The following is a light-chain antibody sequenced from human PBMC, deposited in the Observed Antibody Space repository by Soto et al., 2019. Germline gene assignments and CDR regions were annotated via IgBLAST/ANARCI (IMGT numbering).Light chain of an antibody. Sequence: DVVVPQSPPSLPVTLGQAASISCRSSQSLVHRDGNTYLSWFRQTPGQSPRRLTYQVSNRQAGVPDRFSGSGSGTDFTLTISRVEAEDVGLYYCMQRLHWPPITFGQGTRLEIK. V-gene: IGKV2-30*02. CDR2: QVS. CDR1: QSLVHRDGNTY. J-gene: IGKJ5*01. CDR3: MQRLHWPPIT.